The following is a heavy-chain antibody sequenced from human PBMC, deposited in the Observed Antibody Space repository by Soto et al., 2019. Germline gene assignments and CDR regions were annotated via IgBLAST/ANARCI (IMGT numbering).Heavy chain of an antibody. J-gene: IGHJ4*02. D-gene: IGHD6-19*01. CDR2: LFSDHGK. CDR1: GFSLSTPGEV. V-gene: IGHV2-5*02. CDR3: AYSRPINSVWYTFDQ. Sequence: QITLMESGSTVVKPTETLTLTCTFSGFSLSTPGEVVGWIRQPPGKALECLALLFSDHGKRYSRSLTITKATSKSQMALTLTSVDPADTARYFYCAYSRPINSVWYTFDQWGQGTLVTVSS.